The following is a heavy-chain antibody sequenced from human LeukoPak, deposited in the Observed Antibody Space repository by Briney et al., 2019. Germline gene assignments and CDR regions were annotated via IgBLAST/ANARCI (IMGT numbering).Heavy chain of an antibody. Sequence: SRTLSLTCDVSGDSVSTSAATWAWLRQSPWGRLEWLGRTYYRSELINDYADWGNGLMCESAETSKNQFSLHLKFVAPGDTAVYYCARELHGGHLSKFDYWGQGTRVTVSS. J-gene: IGHJ4*02. CDR3: ARELHGGHLSKFDY. CDR2: TYYRSELIN. CDR1: GDSVSTSAAT. V-gene: IGHV6-1*01. D-gene: IGHD2-15*01.